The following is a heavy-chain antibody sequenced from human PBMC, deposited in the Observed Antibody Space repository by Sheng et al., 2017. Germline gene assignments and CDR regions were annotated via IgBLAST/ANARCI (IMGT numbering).Heavy chain of an antibody. Sequence: QVQLVQSGAEVKKPGSSVKVSCKASGGTFSSYAISWVRQAPGQGLEWMGGIIPIFGTANYAQKFQGRVTITTDESTSTAYMELSSLRSEDTAVYYCARDSPASLSSTFQGWFDPWGQGTLVTVSS. J-gene: IGHJ5*02. CDR1: GGTFSSYA. V-gene: IGHV1-69*05. CDR2: IIPIFGTA. CDR3: ARDSPASLSSTFQGWFDP. D-gene: IGHD2-2*01.